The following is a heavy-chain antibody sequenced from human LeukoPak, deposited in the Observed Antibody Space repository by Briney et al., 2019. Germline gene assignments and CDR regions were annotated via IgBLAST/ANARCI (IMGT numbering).Heavy chain of an antibody. Sequence: ASVKVSCKASGYTFTGYYMHWVRQAPGQGREWMGWINPNSGGTNYAQKFQGRVTMTRDTSISTAYMELSRLRSDDTAVYHCARDRVGYRSGWFDYWGQGTLVTVSS. CDR2: INPNSGGT. V-gene: IGHV1-2*02. CDR1: GYTFTGYY. D-gene: IGHD6-19*01. J-gene: IGHJ5*01. CDR3: ARDRVGYRSGWFDY.